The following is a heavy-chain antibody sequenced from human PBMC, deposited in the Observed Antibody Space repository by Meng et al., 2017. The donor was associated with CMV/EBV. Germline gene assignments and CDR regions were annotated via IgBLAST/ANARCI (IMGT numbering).Heavy chain of an antibody. CDR1: GGSFSGYY. CDR2: INHSGST. J-gene: IGHJ4*02. V-gene: IGHV4-34*01. CDR3: ARAKTMDY. Sequence: GSLRLSCAVYGGSFSGYYWSWIRQPPGKGLEWIGEINHSGSTNYNPSLKSRVTISVDTSKNQFSLKLGSVTAADTAVYYCARAKTMDYWGQGTLVTVSS. D-gene: IGHD1-14*01.